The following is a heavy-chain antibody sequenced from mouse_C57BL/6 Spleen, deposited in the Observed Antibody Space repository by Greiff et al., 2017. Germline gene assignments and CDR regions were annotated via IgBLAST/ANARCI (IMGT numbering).Heavy chain of an antibody. V-gene: IGHV5-4*01. CDR1: GFTFSSYA. D-gene: IGHD1-1*01. Sequence: EVQLVESGGGLVKPGGSLKLSCAASGFTFSSYAMSWVRQTPEKRLEWVATISDGGSYTYYPDNVKGRFTISRDNAKNNLYLQMSHLKSEDTAMYYCARDRRVGGFPWFAYWGQGTLVTVSA. CDR2: ISDGGSYT. J-gene: IGHJ3*01. CDR3: ARDRRVGGFPWFAY.